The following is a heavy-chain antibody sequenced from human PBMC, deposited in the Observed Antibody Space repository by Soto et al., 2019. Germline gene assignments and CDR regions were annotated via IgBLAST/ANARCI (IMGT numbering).Heavy chain of an antibody. CDR1: GFTFSSYS. CDR3: AREAPRRGYSGGVGG. D-gene: IGHD5-12*01. Sequence: EVQLVESGGGLVKPGGSLRLSCAASGFTFSSYSMNWVRQAPGKGLEWVSSISSSSSYIYYADSVKGRFTISRDNAKNSLYLQMNSLRAEDTAVYYCAREAPRRGYSGGVGGWGQGTLVTVSS. J-gene: IGHJ4*02. CDR2: ISSSSSYI. V-gene: IGHV3-21*01.